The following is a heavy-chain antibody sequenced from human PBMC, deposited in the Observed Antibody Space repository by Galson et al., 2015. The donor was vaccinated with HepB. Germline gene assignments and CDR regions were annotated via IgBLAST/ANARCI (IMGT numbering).Heavy chain of an antibody. CDR2: ISYDGSNK. CDR1: GFTFSRYA. CDR3: ARGGTIFGVVIVRASPGYGMDV. J-gene: IGHJ6*02. D-gene: IGHD3-3*01. V-gene: IGHV3-30-3*01. Sequence: SLRLSCAASGFTFSRYAMHWVRQAPGKGLEWVAVISYDGSNKYYADSVKGRFTISRDNSKNTLYLQMNSLRAEDTAVYYCARGGTIFGVVIVRASPGYGMDVWGQGTTVTVSS.